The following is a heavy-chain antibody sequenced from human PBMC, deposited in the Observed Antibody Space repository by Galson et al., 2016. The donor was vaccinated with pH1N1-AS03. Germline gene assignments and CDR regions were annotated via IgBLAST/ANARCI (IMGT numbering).Heavy chain of an antibody. D-gene: IGHD4-11*01. V-gene: IGHV5-51*03. CDR3: ARVLGHDYNWYFDV. CDR2: IYPGDSDT. CDR1: GLRFGSSW. Sequence: QSGAEVKKPGESLEISCRGSGLRFGSSWIAWVRQMPGKGLEWMGIIYPGDSDTTYSPPFQGQVTISADKSISTAFLQWSSLKASDTAIYYCARVLGHDYNWYFDVWGRGTPVTVSS. J-gene: IGHJ2*01.